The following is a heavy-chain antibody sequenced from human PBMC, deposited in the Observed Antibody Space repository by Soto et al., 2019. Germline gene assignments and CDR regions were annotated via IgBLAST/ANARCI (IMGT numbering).Heavy chain of an antibody. CDR2: MNPNSGNT. D-gene: IGHD1-20*01. CDR1: GYTFTSYD. V-gene: IGHV1-8*01. Sequence: ASVKVSCKASGYTFTSYDINWVRQATGQGLEWMGWMNPNSGNTGYAQKFQGRVTMTRNTSISTAYMELSSLRSEDTAVYYCAGLTGTTFDAFDIWGQGTMVTVSS. CDR3: AGLTGTTFDAFDI. J-gene: IGHJ3*02.